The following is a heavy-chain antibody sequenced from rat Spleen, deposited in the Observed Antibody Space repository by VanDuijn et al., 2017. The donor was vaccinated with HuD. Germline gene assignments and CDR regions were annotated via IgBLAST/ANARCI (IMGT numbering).Heavy chain of an antibody. D-gene: IGHD1-3*01. CDR3: ARHELSNFFDD. CDR2: ITNTGATS. CDR1: GFTFDDYW. Sequence: EVQVVESGGGLVQPGRSLKLSCVASGFTFDDYWMTWIRQAPGKGLEWVASITNTGATSYYSESVKGRFTLSRDYAQSSLYLQMDSLRSEDTATYYCARHELSNFFDDWGQGVMVTVSS. J-gene: IGHJ2*01. V-gene: IGHV5-31*01.